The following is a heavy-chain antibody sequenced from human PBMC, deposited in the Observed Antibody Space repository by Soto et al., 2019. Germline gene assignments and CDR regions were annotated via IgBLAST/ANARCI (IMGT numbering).Heavy chain of an antibody. D-gene: IGHD6-13*01. CDR2: VYNSGST. CDR1: GAALNSGNYY. Sequence: SETLSLTCSVSGAALNSGNYYWSWIRQVPGKGLEWIGYVYNSGSTNYNPSLKSRVTISEDTSKSQFSLKVNSMTAADTAVYYCARYRREAVAGYTLDNWGQGILVTVSS. V-gene: IGHV4-61*01. CDR3: ARYRREAVAGYTLDN. J-gene: IGHJ4*02.